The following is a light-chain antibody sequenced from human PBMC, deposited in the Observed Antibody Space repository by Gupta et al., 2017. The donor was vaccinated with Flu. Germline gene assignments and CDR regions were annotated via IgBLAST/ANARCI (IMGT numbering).Light chain of an antibody. CDR2: SNN. J-gene: IGLJ3*02. CDR3: AAWDNSLNGWV. Sequence: QSVLTQPPSASGTPGQRVPSSRPRSSSNIGSNTVDWYQHLPGTAPKLLIYSNNQRPSGVPDRFSGSKSGTSASLTISGLQSEDEADYYCAAWDNSLNGWVFGGGTKLTVL. V-gene: IGLV1-44*01. CDR1: SSNIGSNT.